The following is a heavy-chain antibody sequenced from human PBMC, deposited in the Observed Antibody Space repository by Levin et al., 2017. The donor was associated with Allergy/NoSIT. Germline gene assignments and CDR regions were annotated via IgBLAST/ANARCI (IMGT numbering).Heavy chain of an antibody. J-gene: IGHJ4*02. CDR1: GFTFEIYG. D-gene: IGHD5-12*01. Sequence: GGSLRLSCSASGFTFEIYGMNWVRQAPGKRLEWVSHISASGSPTYYADPVRGRFTISRDNAKQSLYLQMTSLRVEDTAVYYCARGLFDFWGQGALVTVSS. V-gene: IGHV3-48*04. CDR2: ISASGSPT. CDR3: ARGLFDF.